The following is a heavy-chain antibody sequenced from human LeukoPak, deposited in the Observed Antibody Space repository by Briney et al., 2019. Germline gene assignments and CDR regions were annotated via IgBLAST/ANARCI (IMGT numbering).Heavy chain of an antibody. CDR1: GGSISSGSYY. Sequence: KPSQTLSLTCTVSGGSISSGSYYWSWIRQPAGKGLEWIGRIYTGGSTNYNPSLKSRVTISVDTSKNQFSLKLSSVTAADTAVYYCARHHVDYDFSDFDYWGQGTLVTVSS. D-gene: IGHD3-3*01. V-gene: IGHV4-61*02. J-gene: IGHJ4*02. CDR3: ARHHVDYDFSDFDY. CDR2: IYTGGST.